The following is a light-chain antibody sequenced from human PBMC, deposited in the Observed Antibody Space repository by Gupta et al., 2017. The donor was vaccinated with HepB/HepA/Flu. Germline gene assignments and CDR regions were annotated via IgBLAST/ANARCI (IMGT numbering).Light chain of an antibody. Sequence: QSVLTQPPSVSAAPGQKVTISCSGSSSNIGNNYLSWCQQLPGTAPKLLIFENNKRPSGIPDRFSAAKSGTSATLGITGLQTGDEADYYCGTWDTSLGAYVFGTGTKVTVL. CDR3: GTWDTSLGAYV. CDR2: ENN. V-gene: IGLV1-51*02. CDR1: SSNIGNNY. J-gene: IGLJ1*01.